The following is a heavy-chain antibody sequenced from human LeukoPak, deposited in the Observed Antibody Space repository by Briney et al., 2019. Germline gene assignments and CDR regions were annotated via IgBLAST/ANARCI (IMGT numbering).Heavy chain of an antibody. J-gene: IGHJ4*02. CDR3: ARGRPFYYGSGSYYDY. CDR2: IYYSGST. D-gene: IGHD3-10*01. Sequence: PSETLSLTCTVSGGSISSYYWSWIRQPPGKGLEWIGYIYYSGSTNYNPSLKSRVTISVDTSKNQFSLKLSSVTAADTAVYYCARGRPFYYGSGSYYDYWGQGTLVTVSS. CDR1: GGSISSYY. V-gene: IGHV4-59*01.